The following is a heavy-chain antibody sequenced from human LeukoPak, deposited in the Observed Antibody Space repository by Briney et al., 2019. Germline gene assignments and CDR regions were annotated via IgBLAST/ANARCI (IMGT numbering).Heavy chain of an antibody. D-gene: IGHD6-6*01. CDR3: AISTYSSSPS. J-gene: IGHJ5*02. CDR1: GFTFSTYG. CDR2: IYFDGSNK. V-gene: IGHV3-33*01. Sequence: GGSLRLSCAASGFTFSTYGVHWVRQAPGKGLEWVAVIYFDGSNKYYVDSVKGRFTISRDNSKNTVYLQMNSLRAEDTAVYYCAISTYSSSPSWGQGTLVTVSS.